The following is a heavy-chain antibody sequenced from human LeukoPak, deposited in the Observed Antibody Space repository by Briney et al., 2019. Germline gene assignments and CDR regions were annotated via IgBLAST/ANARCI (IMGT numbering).Heavy chain of an antibody. Sequence: PGGSLRLSCAASGFTFSNAWMSWVRQAPGKGQEWVGRIKSKTDGGTTDYAAPVKGRFTISRDDSKNTLYLQMNSLKTEDTAVYYCTTDRLLWFGELLMIDYWGQGTLVTVSS. D-gene: IGHD3-10*01. J-gene: IGHJ4*02. CDR1: GFTFSNAW. V-gene: IGHV3-15*01. CDR3: TTDRLLWFGELLMIDY. CDR2: IKSKTDGGTT.